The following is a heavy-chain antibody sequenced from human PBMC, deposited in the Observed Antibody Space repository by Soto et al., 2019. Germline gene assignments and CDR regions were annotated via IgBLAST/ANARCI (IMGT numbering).Heavy chain of an antibody. CDR3: ARGLYGSGSYYKNPYYYYGMDV. CDR2: INAGNGNT. CDR1: GYTFTSYA. V-gene: IGHV1-3*01. Sequence: GASVKVSCKASGYTFTSYAMHWVRQAPGQRLEWMGWINAGNGNTKYSQKFQGRVTITRDTSASTAYMELSSLRSEDTAVYYCARGLYGSGSYYKNPYYYYGMDVWGQGTTVTVSS. J-gene: IGHJ6*02. D-gene: IGHD3-10*01.